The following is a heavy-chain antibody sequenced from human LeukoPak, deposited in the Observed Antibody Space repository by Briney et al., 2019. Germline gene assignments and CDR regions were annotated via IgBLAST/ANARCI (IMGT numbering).Heavy chain of an antibody. V-gene: IGHV1-18*01. Sequence: ASVKVSCKASGYTFTSYGISWVRQAPGQGLEWMGWISAYNGNTNYAQKLQGRVTMTTDTSTSTAYMELRSLRSDDTAVYYCARASYSYDISGWVPFDYWGQGTLVTVSS. CDR2: ISAYNGNT. CDR1: GYTFTSYG. CDR3: ARASYSYDISGWVPFDY. J-gene: IGHJ4*02. D-gene: IGHD3-22*01.